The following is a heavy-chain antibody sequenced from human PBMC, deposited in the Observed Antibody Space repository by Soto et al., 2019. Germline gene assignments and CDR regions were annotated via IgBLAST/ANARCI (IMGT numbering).Heavy chain of an antibody. CDR2: ISDDGNNK. V-gene: IGHV3-30-3*01. Sequence: QVQLVESGGGVVQPGRSLRLSCAASGFTFSRYTMHWVRQAPGKGLEWVAFISDDGNNKYYADSVKGQFTISRDNSKNTVYLKMSSLRPEDTAVYYCARDDEGGSDCDLGYWGQGTLVTVSS. CDR3: ARDDEGGSDCDLGY. D-gene: IGHD3-10*01. CDR1: GFTFSRYT. J-gene: IGHJ4*02.